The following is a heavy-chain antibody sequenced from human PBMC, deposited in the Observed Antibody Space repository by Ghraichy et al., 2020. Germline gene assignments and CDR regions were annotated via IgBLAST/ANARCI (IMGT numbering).Heavy chain of an antibody. J-gene: IGHJ3*02. CDR2: ISSSSSYI. CDR1: GFTFSSYS. Sequence: GGSLRLSCAASGFTFSSYSMNWVRQAPGKGLEWVSSISSSSSYIYYADSVKGRFTISRDNAKNSLYLQMNSLRAEDTAVYYCARVRDSTYGGGDCYAFDIWGQGTMVAVSS. CDR3: ARVRDSTYGGGDCYAFDI. D-gene: IGHD2-21*02. V-gene: IGHV3-21*01.